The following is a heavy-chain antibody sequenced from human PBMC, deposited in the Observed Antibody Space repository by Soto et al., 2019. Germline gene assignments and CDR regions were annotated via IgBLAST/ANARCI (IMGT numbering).Heavy chain of an antibody. D-gene: IGHD3-22*01. J-gene: IGHJ4*02. Sequence: GGSLRLSCAASGFTFSSYAMSWVRQAPGKGLEWVSAISGSGGSTYYADSVKGRFTISRDNSKNTLYLQMNSPRAEDTAVYYCAKEGDYYDSSGYYYALGYFDYWGQGTLVTVSS. CDR1: GFTFSSYA. CDR3: AKEGDYYDSSGYYYALGYFDY. CDR2: ISGSGGST. V-gene: IGHV3-23*01.